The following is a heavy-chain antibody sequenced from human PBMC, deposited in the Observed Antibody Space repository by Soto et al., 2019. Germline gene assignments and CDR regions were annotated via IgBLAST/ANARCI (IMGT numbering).Heavy chain of an antibody. CDR2: IFYTGST. J-gene: IGHJ4*02. V-gene: IGHV4-39*01. Sequence: SETLSLTCSVSGGSVSRSNTYWAWIRQPQGGGLEWIGSIFYTGSTYISPSFKSRVRISVDTSKDQFSLWLSSLTAADTAVYYCARHTLYGGGVTDYWGQGTLVTVSS. CDR3: ARHTLYGGGVTDY. CDR1: GGSVSRSNTY. D-gene: IGHD4-17*01.